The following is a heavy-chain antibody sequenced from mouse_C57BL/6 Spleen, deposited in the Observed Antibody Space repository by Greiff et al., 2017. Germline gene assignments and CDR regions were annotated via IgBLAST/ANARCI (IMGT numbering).Heavy chain of an antibody. CDR1: GYTFTSYW. CDR2: IDPADSET. Sequence: QVQLQQPGAELVRPGSSVKLSCKASGYTFTSYWMHWVKQRPIQGLEWIGNIDPADSETHYNQKFKDKATLTVDKSSSTAYMQLSSLTSEDSAVYYCARGDSYGIPFFAYWGQGTLVTVSA. CDR3: ARGDSYGIPFFAY. D-gene: IGHD1-1*02. J-gene: IGHJ3*01. V-gene: IGHV1-52*01.